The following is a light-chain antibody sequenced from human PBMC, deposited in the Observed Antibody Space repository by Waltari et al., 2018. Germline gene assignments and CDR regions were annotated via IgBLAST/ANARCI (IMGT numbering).Light chain of an antibody. CDR3: QQLNSYPPYT. CDR2: AAS. V-gene: IGKV1-9*01. J-gene: IGKJ2*01. Sequence: DIQLTQSPSFLSASVGDRVTITCRASQGISSYLAWYQQKPGKAPKLLIYAASTLQSGVPSRFSGSGSGTEFTLTISSLQPEDFATHYCQQLNSYPPYTFGQGTKLEIK. CDR1: QGISSY.